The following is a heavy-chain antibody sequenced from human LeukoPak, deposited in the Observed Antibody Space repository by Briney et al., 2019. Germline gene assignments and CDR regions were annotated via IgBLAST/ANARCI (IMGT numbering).Heavy chain of an antibody. D-gene: IGHD5-24*01. CDR1: GFTFDDYA. J-gene: IGHJ4*02. V-gene: IGHV3-43*02. CDR2: ISGDGGST. Sequence: PGGSLRLSCAASGFTFDDYAMHWVRQAPGKGLEWVSLISGDGGSTYYADSVKGRFTISRDNSKNSLYLQMNSLRTEDTALYYCATPNLVREMATCDYWGQGTLVTVSS. CDR3: ATPNLVREMATCDY.